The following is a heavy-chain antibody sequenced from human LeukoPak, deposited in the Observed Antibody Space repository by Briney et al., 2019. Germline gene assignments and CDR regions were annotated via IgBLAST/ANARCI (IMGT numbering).Heavy chain of an antibody. Sequence: ASVKVSCKASGYTFTSYGITWVRQAPGQGLEWMGWVSAYNGNTNYAQKLQGRVSMTTYTSTSTAYMELKSLRSDDTAVYYCARNPYCSNGVCYLFYPWGQETLVTVSS. J-gene: IGHJ5*02. V-gene: IGHV1-18*01. CDR1: GYTFTSYG. D-gene: IGHD2-8*01. CDR2: VSAYNGNT. CDR3: ARNPYCSNGVCYLFYP.